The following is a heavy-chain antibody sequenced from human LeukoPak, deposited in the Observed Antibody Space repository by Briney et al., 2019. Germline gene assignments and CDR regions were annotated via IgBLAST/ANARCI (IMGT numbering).Heavy chain of an antibody. D-gene: IGHD3-10*01. V-gene: IGHV4-39*01. CDR1: GGSISSSSYY. CDR2: IHYSGST. J-gene: IGHJ4*02. Sequence: PSETLSLTCTVSGGSISSSSYYWGWIRQPPGKGLEWIGSIHYSGSTYYNPSLESRVTISVDTSKNQFPLKLSSVTAADTAVYYCVTRPVTYYYGSGSFYNDDYWGQGTLVTVSS. CDR3: VTRPVTYYYGSGSFYNDDY.